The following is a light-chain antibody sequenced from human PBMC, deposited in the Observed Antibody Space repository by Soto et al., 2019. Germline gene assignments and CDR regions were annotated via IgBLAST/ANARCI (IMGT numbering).Light chain of an antibody. CDR1: QSVSSY. CDR3: RQRSNWPRT. V-gene: IGKV3-11*01. CDR2: DAS. J-gene: IGKJ1*01. Sequence: EIVLTRSPATLSLSPGERATLSCRASQSVSSYLAWYQQKPGQAPRLLIYDASNRATGIPARFSGSGSGTDFTLTISSLEPEDFAVYYCRQRSNWPRTFGQGTKVEIK.